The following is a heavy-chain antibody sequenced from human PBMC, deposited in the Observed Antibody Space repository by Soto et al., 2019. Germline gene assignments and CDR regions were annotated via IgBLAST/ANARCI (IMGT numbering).Heavy chain of an antibody. CDR3: AKNRSPDDYGGKDGAFAI. V-gene: IGHV3-9*01. Sequence: EVQLVESGGDLVQPGGSLRLSCAASAFTFSDYYMHWVRQAPGKVLGWVSGISWNSGSRGYADSVKGRFTISRDNAKNSLYLQMHSLRAEDTALYYCAKNRSPDDYGGKDGAFAIWGQGTMVTVSS. D-gene: IGHD4-17*01. CDR1: AFTFSDYY. J-gene: IGHJ3*02. CDR2: ISWNSGSR.